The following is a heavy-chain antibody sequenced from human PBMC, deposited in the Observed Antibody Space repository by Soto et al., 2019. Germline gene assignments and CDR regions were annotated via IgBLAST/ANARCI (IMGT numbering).Heavy chain of an antibody. D-gene: IGHD6-19*01. V-gene: IGHV4-34*01. CDR2: INHSGST. CDR1: GGSFSGFF. Sequence: QVQLQQWGAGLLRPSETLSLTCGVSGGSFSGFFWTWIRQPPGKGLEWIGEINHSGSTNYNPALKSRVNLSMDMSENQFSLSLTSVTAADTAVYYCVRGQWLPRGEYWGQGTLVTVSS. J-gene: IGHJ4*02. CDR3: VRGQWLPRGEY.